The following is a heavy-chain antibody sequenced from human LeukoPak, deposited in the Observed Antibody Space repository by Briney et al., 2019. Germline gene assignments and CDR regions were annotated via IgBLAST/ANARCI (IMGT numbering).Heavy chain of an antibody. CDR3: ARSRHRGYSGDFDY. V-gene: IGHV4-59*01. CDR1: GASMSGXY. CDR2: THYSGNT. D-gene: IGHD5-12*01. Sequence: SLTCTVSGASMSGXYYSWIRQPPGKGLEWIGYTHYSGNTNYNPSLKSRVTISLDTSKNQFSLKLASVTAADTAMYYCARSRHRGYSGDFDYWGQGILXXVXS. J-gene: IGHJ4*02.